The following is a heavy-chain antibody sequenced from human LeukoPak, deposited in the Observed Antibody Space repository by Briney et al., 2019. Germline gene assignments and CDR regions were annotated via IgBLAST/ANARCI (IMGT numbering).Heavy chain of an antibody. CDR2: LNPNSGNR. V-gene: IGHV1-8*01. D-gene: IGHD3-16*01. Sequence: ASVKVSCKASGYTFINYDINWVRQAPGQGLEWIGWLNPNSGNRGFARKFQDRVTLTRDTSISTAYMDLYSLTPEDTAVYYCARGNMIRFGGVSWGQGSLVTVSS. CDR3: ARGNMIRFGGVS. CDR1: GYTFINYD. J-gene: IGHJ5*02.